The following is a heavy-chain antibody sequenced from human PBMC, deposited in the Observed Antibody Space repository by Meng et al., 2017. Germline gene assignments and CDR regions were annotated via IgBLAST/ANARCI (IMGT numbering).Heavy chain of an antibody. Sequence: ASVKVSCKASGYTFTSYYMHWVRQAPGQGLEWMGIINPSGGSTSYAQKFQGRVTMTRDTSTSTAYMELSSLRSEDTAVYFCARQMGYYNWGVDSWGQGTLVTVSS. CDR3: ARQMGYYNWGVDS. V-gene: IGHV1-46*01. J-gene: IGHJ4*02. D-gene: IGHD7-27*01. CDR1: GYTFTSYY. CDR2: INPSGGST.